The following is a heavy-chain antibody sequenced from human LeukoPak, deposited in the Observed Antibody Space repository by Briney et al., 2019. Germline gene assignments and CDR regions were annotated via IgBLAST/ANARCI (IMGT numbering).Heavy chain of an antibody. J-gene: IGHJ3*02. V-gene: IGHV3-11*01. CDR3: AREYKYSYDAFDI. D-gene: IGHD5-18*01. CDR2: ISSSGSTI. Sequence: GGSLRPSCAASGFTFSDYYMSWIRQAPGKGLEWVSYISSSGSTIYYADSVKGRFTISRDNAKNSLYLQMNSLRAEDTAVYYCAREYKYSYDAFDIWGQGTMVTVSS. CDR1: GFTFSDYY.